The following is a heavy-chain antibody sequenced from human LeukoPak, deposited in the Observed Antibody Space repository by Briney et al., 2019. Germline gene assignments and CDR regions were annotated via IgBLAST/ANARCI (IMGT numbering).Heavy chain of an antibody. CDR2: ISSIRTYI. J-gene: IGHJ4*02. D-gene: IGHD6-13*01. Sequence: SSISSIRTYIYYAASVKLPFTISRDNAKISVYLQMNSLRVEDTAVYYCARDSYVAAGAIDYWGQGTLVTVSS. V-gene: IGHV3-21*01. CDR3: ARDSYVAAGAIDY.